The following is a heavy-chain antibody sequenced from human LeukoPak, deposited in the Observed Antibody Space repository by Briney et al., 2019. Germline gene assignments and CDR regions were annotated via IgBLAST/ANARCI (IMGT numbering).Heavy chain of an antibody. Sequence: SETLSLTCAVYGASFSGYYWSWVRQPPGKGLEWIGEINHSGSTNYNPSLKSRVTMSVDSSKNQFSLKVTSVTAADTAVYYSARETTLTGYSRGLGFHYWGQGTLVTVSS. CDR2: INHSGST. D-gene: IGHD6-19*01. CDR1: GASFSGYY. CDR3: ARETTLTGYSRGLGFHY. V-gene: IGHV4-34*01. J-gene: IGHJ4*02.